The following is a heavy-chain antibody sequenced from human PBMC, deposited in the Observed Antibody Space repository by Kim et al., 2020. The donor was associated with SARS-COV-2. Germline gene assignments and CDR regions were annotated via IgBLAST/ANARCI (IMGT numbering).Heavy chain of an antibody. V-gene: IGHV3-66*01. D-gene: IGHD3-22*01. CDR3: ASPQKYFDSRAFDV. CDR1: GLTVSRKY. CDR2: IYTGGTT. Sequence: GGSLRLSCAASGLTVSRKYMIWVRQAPGKGLEWVSVIYTGGTTYYADSVKGRFSISRDNSENTPYLQMNSLRADDTAVYYCASPQKYFDSRAFDVWGQGT. J-gene: IGHJ3*01.